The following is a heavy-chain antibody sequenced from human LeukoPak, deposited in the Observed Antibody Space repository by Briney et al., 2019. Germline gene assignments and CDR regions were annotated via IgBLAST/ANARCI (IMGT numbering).Heavy chain of an antibody. CDR1: GGSISSYY. CDR2: IYYSGST. CDR3: AKLRGGPDYYYYYYMDV. V-gene: IGHV4-59*01. Sequence: PSETLSLTCTVSGGSISSYYWSWIRQPPGEGLEWIGYIYYSGSTNYNPSLKSRVTVSVDTSKNQFSLKLSSVTAADTAVYYCAKLRGGPDYYYYYYMDVWGKRTTVTVSS. D-gene: IGHD4-23*01. J-gene: IGHJ6*03.